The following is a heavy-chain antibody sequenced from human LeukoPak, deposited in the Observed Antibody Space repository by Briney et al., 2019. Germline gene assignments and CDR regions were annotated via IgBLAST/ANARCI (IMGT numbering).Heavy chain of an antibody. J-gene: IGHJ5*02. CDR3: ARVTPDYSRWFDP. V-gene: IGHV1-69*13. Sequence: VASVKVSCKASGGTLSSYGITWVRQAPGQGLEWMGGVIPILATSNYAEKFQGRVTITADESTSTAYMELSSLRSEDTAVYYCARVTPDYSRWFDPWGQGTLVTVSP. CDR2: VIPILATS. CDR1: GGTLSSYG. D-gene: IGHD2-15*01.